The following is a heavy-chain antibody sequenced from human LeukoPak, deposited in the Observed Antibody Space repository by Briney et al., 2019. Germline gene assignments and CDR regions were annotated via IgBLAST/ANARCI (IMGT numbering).Heavy chain of an antibody. Sequence: ASVKVSCKASGYTFTGFYMHWVRQAPGQGLEWMGWINPNSGGTNYAQRFQGRVTMTRDTSISTAYMELSRLRSDDTAVYYCARAHLIAAAGYNWFDPWGQGTLVTVCS. J-gene: IGHJ5*02. D-gene: IGHD6-13*01. CDR3: ARAHLIAAAGYNWFDP. CDR2: INPNSGGT. CDR1: GYTFTGFY. V-gene: IGHV1-2*02.